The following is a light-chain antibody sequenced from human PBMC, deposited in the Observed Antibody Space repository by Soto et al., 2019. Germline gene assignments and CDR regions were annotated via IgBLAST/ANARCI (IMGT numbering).Light chain of an antibody. CDR1: RSVSTN. CDR3: QQYNDWPRT. J-gene: IGKJ1*01. V-gene: IGKV3-15*01. CDR2: GAS. Sequence: EIVMTQSPATLSVSPGDRATLSCRASRSVSTNLAWYQHKPGQAPRLLIYGASTRATGISARFSGGGSGTEFNLAIDSLQSEDFAVYFCQQYNDWPRTFGQGTKVEI.